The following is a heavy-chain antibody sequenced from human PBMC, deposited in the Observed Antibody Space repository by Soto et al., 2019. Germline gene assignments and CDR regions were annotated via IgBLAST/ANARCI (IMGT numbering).Heavy chain of an antibody. CDR3: AREVGLAPHRMVYYYGMDV. J-gene: IGHJ6*02. CDR2: IIPIFATA. Sequence: GASVKGSCKASGYTFTSYGISWVRQAPGQGVEWMGGIIPIFATANYAHKFQGRVTITADESTSTAYMELSSLRSEDTAVYSCAREVGLAPHRMVYYYGMDVWGQGTTVTVSS. V-gene: IGHV1-69*01. CDR1: GYTFTSYG. D-gene: IGHD6-19*01.